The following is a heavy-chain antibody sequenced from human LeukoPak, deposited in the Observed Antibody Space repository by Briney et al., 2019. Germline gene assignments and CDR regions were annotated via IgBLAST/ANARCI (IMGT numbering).Heavy chain of an antibody. J-gene: IGHJ4*02. D-gene: IGHD6-19*01. CDR3: VRDSSPFAY. V-gene: IGHV1-18*01. CDR2: VSVFDNDNR. CDR1: GYTFTSYG. Sequence: ASVKVSCKASGYTFTSYGISWVRQAPGQGLEWMGWVSVFDNDNRVYAQKFQDRVTLTTDTSTSTAYMELRSLRSDDTAVYYCVRDSSPFAYWGQGTLVTVSS.